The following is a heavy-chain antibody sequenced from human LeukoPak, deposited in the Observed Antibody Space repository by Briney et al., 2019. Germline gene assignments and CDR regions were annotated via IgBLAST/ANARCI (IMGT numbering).Heavy chain of an antibody. CDR1: GFTFSDYY. Sequence: GGSLRLSCAVSGFTFSDYYMSWIRQAPGKGLEWVSYISSSGSTIYYADSVKGRFTISRDNAKNSLYLQMNSLRAEDTAVYYCARLRMTTVTLDYRGQGTLVTVSS. D-gene: IGHD4-17*01. CDR3: ARLRMTTVTLDY. V-gene: IGHV3-11*01. J-gene: IGHJ4*02. CDR2: ISSSGSTI.